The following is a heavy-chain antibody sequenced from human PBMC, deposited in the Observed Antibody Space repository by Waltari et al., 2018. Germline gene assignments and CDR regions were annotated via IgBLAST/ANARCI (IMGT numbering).Heavy chain of an antibody. CDR2: ISGSGGST. CDR3: AKGNDILTGYLDY. D-gene: IGHD3-9*01. Sequence: EVQLVQSGAEVKKPGESLKISCKGSGYSFTSYWIGWVRQAPGKGLEWVSAISGSGGSTYYADSVKGRFTISRDNSKNTLYLQMNSLRAEDTAVYYCAKGNDILTGYLDYWGQGTLVTVSS. V-gene: IGHV3-23*04. J-gene: IGHJ4*02. CDR1: GYSFTSYW.